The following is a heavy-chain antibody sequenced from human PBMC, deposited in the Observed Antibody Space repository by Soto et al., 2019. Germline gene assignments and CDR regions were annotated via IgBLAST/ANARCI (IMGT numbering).Heavy chain of an antibody. J-gene: IGHJ3*02. D-gene: IGHD3-10*01. CDR3: ARDAMVRGVIISDDAFDI. CDR1: GGSISSGGYY. CDR2: IYYSGST. Sequence: QVQLQESGPGLVKPSQTLSLTCTVSGGSISSGGYYWSWIRQHPGKGLEWIGYIYYSGSTYYNPSLKSRVTISVDTSKNQFSLKLSSVTAADTAVYYCARDAMVRGVIISDDAFDIWGQGTMVTVSS. V-gene: IGHV4-31*03.